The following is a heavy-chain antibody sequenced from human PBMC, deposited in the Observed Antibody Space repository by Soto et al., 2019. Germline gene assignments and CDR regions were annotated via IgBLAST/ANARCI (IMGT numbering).Heavy chain of an antibody. V-gene: IGHV3-9*01. CDR1: GFTFDDYA. Sequence: LRLSFAASGFTFDDYAMHWVRQAPGKGLEWVSGISWNSGSIGYADSVKGRFTISRDNAKNSLYLQMNSLRAEDTALYYCAKDIGVGELSAFDIWGQGTMVTVSS. J-gene: IGHJ3*02. D-gene: IGHD3-10*01. CDR3: AKDIGVGELSAFDI. CDR2: ISWNSGSI.